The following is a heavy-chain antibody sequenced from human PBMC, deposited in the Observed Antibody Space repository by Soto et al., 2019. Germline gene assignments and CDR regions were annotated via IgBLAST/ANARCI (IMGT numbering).Heavy chain of an antibody. J-gene: IGHJ5*02. V-gene: IGHV4-34*01. CDR2: INHSGST. CDR1: GGSFSGYY. Sequence: PSETLSLTCAVYGGSFSGYYWSWIRQPPGKVLEWIGEINHSGSTNYNPSLKSRVTISVDKSKNQFSLKLSSVTAADTAVYYCTAGPQDRWFDHWGQGTLVNVSS. CDR3: TAGPQDRWFDH.